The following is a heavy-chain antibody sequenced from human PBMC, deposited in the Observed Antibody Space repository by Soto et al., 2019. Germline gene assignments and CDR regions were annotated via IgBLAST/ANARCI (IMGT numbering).Heavy chain of an antibody. CDR1: GGSISGYY. Sequence: QVQLQESGPGLVKPSETLSLTCTVSGGSISGYYWSWIRQPPGKGLEWIAYIHYNGNTNYNPSLKSPLTISLDTSKNQFSLKLSSVTAADTAVYYCARHGSYSNRLYSFDVWGRGTMVTVSS. CDR2: IHYNGNT. D-gene: IGHD4-4*01. J-gene: IGHJ3*01. CDR3: ARHGSYSNRLYSFDV. V-gene: IGHV4-59*08.